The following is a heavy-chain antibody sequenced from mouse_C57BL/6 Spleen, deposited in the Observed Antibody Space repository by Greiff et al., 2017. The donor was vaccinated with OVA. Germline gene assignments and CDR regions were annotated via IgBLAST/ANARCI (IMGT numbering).Heavy chain of an antibody. CDR1: GYAFSSSW. CDR2: IYPGDGDT. CDR3: ARGGMVTTLDY. V-gene: IGHV1-82*01. Sequence: QVQLQQSGPELVKPGASVKISCKASGYAFSSSWMNWVKQRPGKGLEWIGRIYPGDGDTNYNGKFKGKATLTADKSSSTAYMQLSSLTSEDSAVYFCARGGMVTTLDYWGQGTTLTVSS. J-gene: IGHJ2*01. D-gene: IGHD2-2*01.